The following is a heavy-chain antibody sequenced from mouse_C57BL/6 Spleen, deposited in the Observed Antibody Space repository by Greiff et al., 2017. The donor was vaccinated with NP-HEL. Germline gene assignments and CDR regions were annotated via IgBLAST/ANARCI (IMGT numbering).Heavy chain of an antibody. CDR1: GYAFTNYL. CDR2: INPGSGGT. CDR3: ARRTVVYFGY. D-gene: IGHD1-1*01. V-gene: IGHV1-54*01. J-gene: IGHJ2*01. Sequence: QVQLKESGAELVRPGTSVKVSCKASGYAFTNYLIEWVKQRPGQGLEWIGVINPGSGGTNYNEKFKGKATLTADKSSSTAYMQLSSLTSEDSAVYFCARRTVVYFGYWGQGTTLTVSS.